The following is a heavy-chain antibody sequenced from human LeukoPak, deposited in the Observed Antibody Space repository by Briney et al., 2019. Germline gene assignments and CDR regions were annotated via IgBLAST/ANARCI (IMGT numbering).Heavy chain of an antibody. D-gene: IGHD1-1*01. Sequence: ASVKVSCMASGYTFTAYYIHWVRQAPGQGLEWMGWIYSNTGATNYTQKFQGRVTMARDTSTSTAYMELSSLRSDDTAVYFCARYNSLIIANYYYYYGLDVWGQGTTVTVSS. CDR1: GYTFTAYY. CDR3: ARYNSLIIANYYYYYGLDV. V-gene: IGHV1-2*02. J-gene: IGHJ6*02. CDR2: IYSNTGAT.